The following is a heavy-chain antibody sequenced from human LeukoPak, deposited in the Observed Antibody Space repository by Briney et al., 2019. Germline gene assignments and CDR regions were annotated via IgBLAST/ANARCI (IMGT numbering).Heavy chain of an antibody. J-gene: IGHJ3*02. Sequence: PSETLSLTCTVSGGSISSYYWSWIRQPPGKGLEWFGYIYYSGSTNYNPSLKSRVTISVDTSKNQFSLKLNSVTAADTAVYYCARPRDVGATFPFDIWGQGTMVTVSS. CDR1: GGSISSYY. V-gene: IGHV4-59*08. D-gene: IGHD1-26*01. CDR3: ARPRDVGATFPFDI. CDR2: IYYSGST.